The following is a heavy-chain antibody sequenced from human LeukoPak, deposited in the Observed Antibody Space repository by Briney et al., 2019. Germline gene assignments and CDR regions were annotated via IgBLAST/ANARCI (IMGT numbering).Heavy chain of an antibody. CDR2: ISGSGGST. V-gene: IGHV3-23*01. D-gene: IGHD2/OR15-2a*01. Sequence: PGGSLRLSCAASGFTFSSYAMSWVRQAPEKGLEWVSAISGSGGSTYYADSVKGRFTISRDNSKNTLYLQMNSLRAEDTAVYYCAKNIYLRLSPFDDWGQGTLVTVSA. CDR3: AKNIYLRLSPFDD. CDR1: GFTFSSYA. J-gene: IGHJ4*02.